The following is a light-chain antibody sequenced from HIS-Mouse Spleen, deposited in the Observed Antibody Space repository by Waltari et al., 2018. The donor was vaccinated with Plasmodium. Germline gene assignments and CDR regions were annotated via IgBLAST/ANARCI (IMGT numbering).Light chain of an antibody. V-gene: IGKV3-15*01. Sequence: EIVMTQSPATLSVSPGERATHSCRASQRVSSNLAWYQQKPGQDTRLLIYGASTRATGIPARFSGSGSGTEFTLTISSLQSEDFAVYYCQQYNNWSFTFGPGTKVDIK. CDR3: QQYNNWSFT. J-gene: IGKJ3*01. CDR2: GAS. CDR1: QRVSSN.